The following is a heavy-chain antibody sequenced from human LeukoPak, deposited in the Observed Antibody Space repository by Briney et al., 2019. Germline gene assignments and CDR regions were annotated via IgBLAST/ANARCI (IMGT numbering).Heavy chain of an antibody. CDR3: ARDQGGNYYDSSAPGY. D-gene: IGHD3-22*01. CDR1: GYTFTSYG. J-gene: IGHJ4*02. V-gene: IGHV1-18*01. CDR2: ISAYNGNT. Sequence: GASVKVSCKASGYTFTSYGISWVRQAPGQGLEWMGWISAYNGNTNYAQKLQGRVTMTTDTSTSTAYMELRSLRSDDTAVYYCARDQGGNYYDSSAPGYWGQGTLVTVSS.